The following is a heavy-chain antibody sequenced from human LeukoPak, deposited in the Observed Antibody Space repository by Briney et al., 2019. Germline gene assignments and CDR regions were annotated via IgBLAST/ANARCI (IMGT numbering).Heavy chain of an antibody. Sequence: SETLSLTCTVSGGSLSSYYWSWIRQSPGKGLEWIGYIYYSGSTNYNPSLKSRVTISVDTSKNQFSLKLSSVTAADTAVYYCARGRDRYSSGWYLANYWGQGTLVTVSS. J-gene: IGHJ4*02. CDR1: GGSLSSYY. CDR3: ARGRDRYSSGWYLANY. CDR2: IYYSGST. D-gene: IGHD6-19*01. V-gene: IGHV4-59*12.